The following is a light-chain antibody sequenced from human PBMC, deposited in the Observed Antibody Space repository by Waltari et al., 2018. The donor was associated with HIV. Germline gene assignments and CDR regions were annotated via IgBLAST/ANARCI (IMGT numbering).Light chain of an antibody. CDR2: VAS. J-gene: IGKJ1*01. CDR3: QQSYSTPWT. CDR1: QDITTS. Sequence: DIQMTQSPSSLSASVGDRVTLTCRASQDITTSLTWYQQKSGEAPKHLIYVASRLQSGVTSRFCGSGSCTDFTLTINSLQPEDVATYYCQQSYSTPWTFGQGTKVEN. V-gene: IGKV1-39*01.